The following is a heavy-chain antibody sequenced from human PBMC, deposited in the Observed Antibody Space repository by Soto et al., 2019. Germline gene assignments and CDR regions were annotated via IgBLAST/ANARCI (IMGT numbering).Heavy chain of an antibody. CDR3: ARDMEYCSGGSCLIVGMDV. J-gene: IGHJ6*02. D-gene: IGHD2-15*01. CDR2: ISSSSSTI. Sequence: GSLRLSCAASGFTFSSYSMNWVRQAPGKGLEWVSYISSSSSTIYYADSVKDRFTISRDNAKNSLYLQMNSLRDEDTAVYYCARDMEYCSGGSCLIVGMDVWGQGTTVT. V-gene: IGHV3-48*02. CDR1: GFTFSSYS.